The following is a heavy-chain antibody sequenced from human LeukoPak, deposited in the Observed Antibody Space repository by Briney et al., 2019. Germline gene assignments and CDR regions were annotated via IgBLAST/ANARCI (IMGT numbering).Heavy chain of an antibody. J-gene: IGHJ4*02. D-gene: IGHD1-26*01. CDR3: ARTGMVAASRTFDY. CDR1: GGSISSGGYY. Sequence: SETLSLTCTVSGGSISSGGYYWSWIRQHPGKGLEWIGYIYYSGSTYYNPSLKSRVTISVDTSKNQFSLKLSSVTAADTAVYYCARTGMVAASRTFDYWGQGTLVTVSS. V-gene: IGHV4-31*03. CDR2: IYYSGST.